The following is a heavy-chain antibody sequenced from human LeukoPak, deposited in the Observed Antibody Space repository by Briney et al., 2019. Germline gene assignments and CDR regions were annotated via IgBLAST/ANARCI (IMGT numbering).Heavy chain of an antibody. J-gene: IGHJ4*02. Sequence: SETLSLTCTASGGSMSNYFWSWIRQPPGKGLEWIGHIHYSGSTNYDPSLKSRVTISVDTSKNQFSLRLSPVTAADTAVYYCARGYCSPGSCYYYDYWGQGTLVTVSS. CDR1: GGSMSNYF. CDR3: ARGYCSPGSCYYYDY. V-gene: IGHV4-59*01. D-gene: IGHD2-15*01. CDR2: IHYSGST.